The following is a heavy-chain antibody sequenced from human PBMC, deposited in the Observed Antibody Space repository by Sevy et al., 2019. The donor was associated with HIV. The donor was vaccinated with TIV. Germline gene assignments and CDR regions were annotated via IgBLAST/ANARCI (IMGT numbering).Heavy chain of an antibody. CDR2: IKQDGSEK. CDR1: GFTFSSYW. D-gene: IGHD6-25*01. V-gene: IGHV3-7*01. CDR3: ASDGSAYDTYYYYYGMDV. J-gene: IGHJ6*02. Sequence: GGSLRLSCAASGFTFSSYWMSWVRQAPGKGLEWVANIKQDGSEKYYVDSVKGRFTISRDNSQNSLFLQMNTLRAEDTAVYYCASDGSAYDTYYYYYGMDVWGQGTTVTVSS.